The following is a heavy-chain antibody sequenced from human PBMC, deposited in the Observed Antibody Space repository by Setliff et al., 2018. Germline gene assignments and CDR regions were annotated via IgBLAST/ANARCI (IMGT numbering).Heavy chain of an antibody. J-gene: IGHJ4*02. CDR2: ATTSGTYS. D-gene: IGHD6-13*01. CDR1: GFTFSTHA. V-gene: IGHV3-23*01. Sequence: PGGSLRLSCAASGFTFSTHAMTWVRQATGKGLEWVSTATTSGTYSYYADSVKGRFTISRDDSKNTLYLQMNSLRAEDTAVYYCAKEKYSSTWYERKPFDCWGQGTLVTVSS. CDR3: AKEKYSSTWYERKPFDC.